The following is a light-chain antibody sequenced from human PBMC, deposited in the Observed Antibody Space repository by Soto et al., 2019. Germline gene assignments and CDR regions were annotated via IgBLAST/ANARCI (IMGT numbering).Light chain of an antibody. Sequence: EMVLTQSPATMSLSPGDRATLSCRASQTVTSNFLAWYQQNPGQAPRLLIYGASTRATGVPARFSGSGSATQFTLTISSLQSEDFGFYYCQQYKQWPVAFGGGTKVEIK. J-gene: IGKJ4*01. V-gene: IGKV3-15*01. CDR3: QQYKQWPVA. CDR1: QTVTSN. CDR2: GAS.